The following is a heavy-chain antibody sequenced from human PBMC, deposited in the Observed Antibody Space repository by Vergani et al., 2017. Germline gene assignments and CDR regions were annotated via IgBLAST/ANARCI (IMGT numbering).Heavy chain of an antibody. V-gene: IGHV4-30-4*01. CDR3: ARGSGYGSGSYYVWFDP. CDR1: GGSISSGDYY. D-gene: IGHD3-10*01. J-gene: IGHJ5*02. Sequence: QVQLQESGPGLVKPSQTLSLTCTVSGGSISSGDYYWSWIRQPPGKGLEWIGYIYYSGRTYYNPSLKSRVTISVDTSKNQFSLKLSSVTAADTAVYYCARGSGYGSGSYYVWFDPWGQGTLVTVSS. CDR2: IYYSGRT.